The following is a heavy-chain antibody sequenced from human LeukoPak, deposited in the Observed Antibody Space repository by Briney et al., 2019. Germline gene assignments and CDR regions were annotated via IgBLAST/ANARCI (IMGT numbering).Heavy chain of an antibody. D-gene: IGHD5-18*01. CDR1: GFTFSNYY. Sequence: GGSLRLSCVASGFTFSNYYINWVRQAPGKGLEWVSYISSSSSTIHYADSVKGRFTISRDNAKNSLYLQMNSLRDEDTAVYYCARAVSGYIYGYGYWGQGTLVTVSS. CDR2: ISSSSSTI. J-gene: IGHJ4*02. V-gene: IGHV3-48*02. CDR3: ARAVSGYIYGYGY.